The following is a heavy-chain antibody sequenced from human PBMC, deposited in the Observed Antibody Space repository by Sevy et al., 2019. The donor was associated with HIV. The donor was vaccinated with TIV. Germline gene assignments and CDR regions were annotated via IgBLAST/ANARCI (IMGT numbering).Heavy chain of an antibody. D-gene: IGHD6-13*01. CDR2: MNPDSGRR. V-gene: IGHV1-8*02. J-gene: IGHJ6*02. Sequence: ASVEVSCKASGYTFSGYDINWVRQATGQGLEWMGWMNPDSGRRGYAPKFQGRVTMTTNTSIDTAYMELRRLRSEDSAVYYCARADLDSSTFFYYYGMDVWGQGTTVTVSS. CDR3: ARADLDSSTFFYYYGMDV. CDR1: GYTFSGYD.